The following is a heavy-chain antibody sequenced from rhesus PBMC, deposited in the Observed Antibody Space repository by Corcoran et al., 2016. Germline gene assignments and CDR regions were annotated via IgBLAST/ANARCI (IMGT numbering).Heavy chain of an antibody. Sequence: EVQLVESGGGLVQPGGSLGVAGVASGFTFSDHYMYWVRRAPGKGLGWVGFIRSKAYGGTAEYAASVKGRFTISRDDSKSIAYLQMSSLKTEDTAVYYCTRVSWNNLGFDYWGQGVLVTVSS. D-gene: IGHD1-20*01. CDR1: GFTFSDHY. CDR3: TRVSWNNLGFDY. J-gene: IGHJ4*01. V-gene: IGHV3-6*01. CDR2: IRSKAYGGTA.